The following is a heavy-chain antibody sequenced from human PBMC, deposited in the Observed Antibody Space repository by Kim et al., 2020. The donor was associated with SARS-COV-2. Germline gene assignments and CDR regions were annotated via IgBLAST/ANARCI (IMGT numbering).Heavy chain of an antibody. D-gene: IGHD3-10*01. J-gene: IGHJ6*02. Sequence: GGSLRLSCAASGFTFSSYAMSWVRQAPGEGLEWVSAISGSGGSTYYADSVKGRFTISRDNSKNTLYLQMNSLRAEDTAVYYCAKRITMFRGVSWDYYGMDVWGQGTTVTVSS. CDR3: AKRITMFRGVSWDYYGMDV. V-gene: IGHV3-23*01. CDR2: ISGSGGST. CDR1: GFTFSSYA.